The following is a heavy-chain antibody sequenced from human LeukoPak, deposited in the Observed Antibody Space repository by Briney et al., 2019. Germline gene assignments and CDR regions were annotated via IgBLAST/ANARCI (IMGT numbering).Heavy chain of an antibody. V-gene: IGHV4-39*02. CDR2: IYYSGST. CDR3: AREGSGSYDWFDH. Sequence: SETLSLTCTVSGGSISSSSYYWGWIRQPPGKGLEWIGSIYYSGSTYYTPSLKSRVTISVDTSKNQFSLRLSSVTAADTAVYYCAREGSGSYDWFDHWGQGTLFTVSS. J-gene: IGHJ5*02. D-gene: IGHD3-10*01. CDR1: GGSISSSSYY.